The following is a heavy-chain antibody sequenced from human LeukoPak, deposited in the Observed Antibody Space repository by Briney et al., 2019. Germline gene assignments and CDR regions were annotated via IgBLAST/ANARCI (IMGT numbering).Heavy chain of an antibody. J-gene: IGHJ5*02. D-gene: IGHD3-22*01. CDR1: GGSISSSSYY. Sequence: SETLSLTCTVSGGSISSSSYYWGWIRQPPGKGLEWIGSIYYSGSTYYNPSLKSRVTISVDTSKNQFSLKLSSVTAADTAVYYCARYIPRGYYSNWFDPWGQGTLVTVSS. CDR2: IYYSGST. CDR3: ARYIPRGYYSNWFDP. V-gene: IGHV4-39*01.